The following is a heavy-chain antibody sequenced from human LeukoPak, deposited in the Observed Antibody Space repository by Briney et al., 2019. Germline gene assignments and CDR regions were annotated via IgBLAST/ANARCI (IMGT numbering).Heavy chain of an antibody. CDR1: GYTFTNYH. CDR3: TKYGHSPHFDS. J-gene: IGHJ4*02. CDR2: INPSGGIT. D-gene: IGHD4-17*01. Sequence: ASVKVSCKASGYTFTNYHMHWVRQAPGQGLEWMGIINPSGGITNYAQKFQGRVTMTRDMSTSTVYMELSSLGSEDTAVYYCTKYGHSPHFDSWGQGTLVTVSS. V-gene: IGHV1-46*01.